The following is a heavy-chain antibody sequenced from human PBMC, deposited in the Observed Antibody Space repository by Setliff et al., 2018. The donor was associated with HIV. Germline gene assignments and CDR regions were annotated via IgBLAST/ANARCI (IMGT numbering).Heavy chain of an antibody. CDR1: GASVSSSSHH. CDR3: SRTRSGTYYGEMNWFDP. D-gene: IGHD3-10*01. CDR2: IYYTGST. J-gene: IGHJ5*02. Sequence: LSLPCTVSGASVSSSSHHWAWIRQPPGKGLEYIGNIYYTGSTHHNPSLESRVATSVDTSKNQFSLKLSSGTAADTAVYYCSRTRSGTYYGEMNWFDPWGQGILVTVSS. V-gene: IGHV4-39*01.